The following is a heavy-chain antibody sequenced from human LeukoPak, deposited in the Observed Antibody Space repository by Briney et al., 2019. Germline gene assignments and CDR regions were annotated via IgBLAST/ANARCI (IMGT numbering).Heavy chain of an antibody. V-gene: IGHV4-59*01. CDR3: ARETVTPLYYYGMDV. J-gene: IGHJ6*02. Sequence: SETLSLTCAVYGGSFSGYYWSWIRQPPGKGLEWIGYIYYSGSTNYNPSLKSRVTISVDTSKNQFSLKLSSVTAADTAVYYCARETVTPLYYYGMDVWGQGTTVTVSS. CDR2: IYYSGST. CDR1: GGSFSGYY. D-gene: IGHD4-11*01.